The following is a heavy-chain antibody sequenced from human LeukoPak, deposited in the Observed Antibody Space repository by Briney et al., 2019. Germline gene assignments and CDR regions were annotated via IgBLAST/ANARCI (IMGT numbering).Heavy chain of an antibody. Sequence: SETLSLTCSVSGGSISKYYGSWIRQPPGKGLEWIGYIYHSGSTNYNPSLNSRVTISVDTSRNQFSLKLSSVTAADTAVYYCARAAAAAGRAFDYWGQGTLVTVSS. CDR1: GGSISKYY. J-gene: IGHJ4*02. CDR3: ARAAAAAGRAFDY. CDR2: IYHSGST. D-gene: IGHD6-13*01. V-gene: IGHV4-59*12.